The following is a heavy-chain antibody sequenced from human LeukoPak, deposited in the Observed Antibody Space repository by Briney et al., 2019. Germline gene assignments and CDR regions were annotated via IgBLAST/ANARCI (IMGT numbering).Heavy chain of an antibody. Sequence: GGSLRLSCATSGFNFRTYWMTWVRQAPGKGLEWVANMKQDGSEKNYVDSVKGRFTISRDNDKNSLYLQMNSLRVEDTAVYYCAREIFYGSGSYYDYWGQGTLVTVSS. CDR1: GFNFRTYW. D-gene: IGHD3-10*01. CDR3: AREIFYGSGSYYDY. J-gene: IGHJ4*02. CDR2: MKQDGSEK. V-gene: IGHV3-7*01.